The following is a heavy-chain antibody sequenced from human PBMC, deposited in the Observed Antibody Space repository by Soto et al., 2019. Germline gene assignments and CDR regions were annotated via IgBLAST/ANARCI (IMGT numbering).Heavy chain of an antibody. CDR3: ARESGETWSYEDE. D-gene: IGHD1-26*01. Sequence: LSETLSLTCAVPGAPISSYSWNWIRQTAGRGLEWIGRVYPSGHTQYRSSFETRVTVSVDMSTNQFFLELRSVTAADTAVYYCARESGETWSYEDEWGQGPQVTV. J-gene: IGHJ4*02. CDR1: GAPISSYS. CDR2: VYPSGHT. V-gene: IGHV4-4*07.